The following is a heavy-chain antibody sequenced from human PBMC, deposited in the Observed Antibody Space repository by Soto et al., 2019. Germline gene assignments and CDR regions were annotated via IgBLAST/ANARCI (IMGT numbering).Heavy chain of an antibody. CDR3: ARGGDVNYYHGMDV. V-gene: IGHV1-18*01. D-gene: IGHD5-12*01. Sequence: QVQLVQSGGEVKKPGASVKLSCTASGYTFTSYGISWVRQAPGQGLEWMGWISAYNGKTNYAQNVQGRVTMTTDTPRRTAYMDVRSLRSDDTAVYYCARGGDVNYYHGMDVWGQGTTVTVSS. CDR2: ISAYNGKT. J-gene: IGHJ6*02. CDR1: GYTFTSYG.